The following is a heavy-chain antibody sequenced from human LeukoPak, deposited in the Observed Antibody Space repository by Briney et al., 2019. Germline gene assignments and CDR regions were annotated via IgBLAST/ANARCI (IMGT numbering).Heavy chain of an antibody. V-gene: IGHV4-39*01. Sequence: SETLSLTCTVSGGSISSSSYYWGWIRQPPGKGLEWIGSIYYSGSTYYNPSLKSRVTISVDTSKNQFSLKLSSVTAADTAVYYCARQTPLLLRFLEWSSPFFDYWGQGTLVTVSS. J-gene: IGHJ4*02. CDR1: GGSISSSSYY. D-gene: IGHD3-3*01. CDR3: ARQTPLLLRFLEWSSPFFDY. CDR2: IYYSGST.